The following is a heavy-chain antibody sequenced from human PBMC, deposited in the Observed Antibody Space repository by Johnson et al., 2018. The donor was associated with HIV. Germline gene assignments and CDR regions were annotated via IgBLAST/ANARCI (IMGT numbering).Heavy chain of an antibody. CDR1: GFTVSSNY. CDR2: IYSGGST. CDR3: ARGEGSGWHLACAFDI. J-gene: IGHJ3*02. V-gene: IGHV3-66*02. Sequence: VQLVESGGGVVQPGRSLRLSCAASGFTVSSNYMSWVRQAPGKGLEWVSVIYSGGSTYYADSVKGRFTISRDNSKNTLYLQMNSLRAEDTAVYYCARGEGSGWHLACAFDIWGQGTMVTVSS. D-gene: IGHD6-19*01.